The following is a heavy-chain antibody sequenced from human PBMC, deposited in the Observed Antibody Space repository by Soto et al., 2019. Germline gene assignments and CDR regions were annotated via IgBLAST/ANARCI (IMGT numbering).Heavy chain of an antibody. CDR1: GGTFSSYA. CDR3: ARVLGWRTGLAYVFDI. J-gene: IGHJ3*02. D-gene: IGHD1-1*01. Sequence: QVQLVQSGAEVKKPGSSVKVSCKASGGTFSSYAISWVRQAPGQGLEWMGGIIPIFGTANYAQKFQGRVTITADESTSTAYMELSSLRSEDTAVYYCARVLGWRTGLAYVFDIWGQGTMVTVSS. CDR2: IIPIFGTA. V-gene: IGHV1-69*01.